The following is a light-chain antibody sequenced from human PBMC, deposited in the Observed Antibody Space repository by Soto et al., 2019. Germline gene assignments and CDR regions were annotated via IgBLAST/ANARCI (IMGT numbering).Light chain of an antibody. CDR2: GAS. CDR3: QQYTNWPLT. V-gene: IGKV3-15*01. CDR1: QTVSNN. J-gene: IGKJ5*01. Sequence: EIVMTQSPVTLSVSPGERATLSCRASQTVSNNLAWYQRKPGQAPRLLIYGASTRGSGIPARFSGSGSGTEFTLTISSLQSEDSAVYYCQQYTNWPLTLGQGTRLEIE.